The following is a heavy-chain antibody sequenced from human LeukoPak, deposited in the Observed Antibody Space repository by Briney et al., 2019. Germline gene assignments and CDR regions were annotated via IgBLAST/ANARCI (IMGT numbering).Heavy chain of an antibody. Sequence: SETLSLTCAVYGGSFSGYYWSWIRQPPGKWLEWIGEINHSGSTNYNPSLKSRVTISVDTSKNQFSLKLSSVTAADTAVYYCATLVWFGYHMDLWGKGTTVTVSS. CDR1: GGSFSGYY. J-gene: IGHJ6*03. CDR3: ATLVWFGYHMDL. V-gene: IGHV4-34*01. CDR2: INHSGST. D-gene: IGHD3-10*01.